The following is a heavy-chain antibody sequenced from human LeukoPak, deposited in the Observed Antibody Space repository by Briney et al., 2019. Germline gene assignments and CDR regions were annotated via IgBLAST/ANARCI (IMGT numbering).Heavy chain of an antibody. V-gene: IGHV3-30*02. Sequence: GGSLRLSCAASGFTFSSYGMHWVRQAPGKGLEWVAFIQYDESNKYYADSVKGRFTISRDNAKNSLYLQMNSLRAEDTAVYYCARADYDFWSRGYYMDVWGKGTTVTVSS. CDR2: IQYDESNK. CDR3: ARADYDFWSRGYYMDV. D-gene: IGHD3-3*01. CDR1: GFTFSSYG. J-gene: IGHJ6*03.